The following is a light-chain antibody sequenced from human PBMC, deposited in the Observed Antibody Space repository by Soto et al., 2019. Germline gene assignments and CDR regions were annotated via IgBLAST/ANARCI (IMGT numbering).Light chain of an antibody. CDR3: LQDFSFPLT. Sequence: AIEMTPSPSSLSVSVGDRVTITCRASQGIRNDLAWYQRKPGKAPKLLIYTASSLQNGVPPRFSGSGSDTVFTLTIDSLQPEDFATYYCLQDFSFPLTFGGGTKVDIK. V-gene: IGKV1-6*01. CDR2: TAS. CDR1: QGIRND. J-gene: IGKJ4*01.